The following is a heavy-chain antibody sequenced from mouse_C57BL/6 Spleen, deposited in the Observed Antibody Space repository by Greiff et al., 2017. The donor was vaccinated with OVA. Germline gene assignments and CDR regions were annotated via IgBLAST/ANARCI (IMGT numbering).Heavy chain of an antibody. D-gene: IGHD2-4*01. Sequence: QVQLQQSGAELVRPGASVTLSCKASGYTFTDYEMHWVKQTPVHGLEWIGAIDPETGGTAYNQKFKGKAILTADKSSSTAYMELRSLTSEDSAVYYCTRSGIYYDYGGFAYWGQGTLVTVSA. CDR3: TRSGIYYDYGGFAY. V-gene: IGHV1-15*01. J-gene: IGHJ3*01. CDR1: GYTFTDYE. CDR2: IDPETGGT.